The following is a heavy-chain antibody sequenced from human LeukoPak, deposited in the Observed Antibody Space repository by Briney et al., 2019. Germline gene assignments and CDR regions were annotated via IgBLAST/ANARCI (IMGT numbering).Heavy chain of an antibody. CDR3: ARLVGTAPYYFDF. CDR1: GGSISSSSYY. V-gene: IGHV4-39*01. CDR2: IYYSGST. Sequence: SETLSLTCTVSGGSISSSSYYWAWIRQPPGKGLEWIASIYYSGSTYYNPSLKSRVTMSVDTSKNQFSLKLSSVTAADTAVYYCARLVGTAPYYFDFWGQGTLVTVSS. D-gene: IGHD6-19*01. J-gene: IGHJ4*02.